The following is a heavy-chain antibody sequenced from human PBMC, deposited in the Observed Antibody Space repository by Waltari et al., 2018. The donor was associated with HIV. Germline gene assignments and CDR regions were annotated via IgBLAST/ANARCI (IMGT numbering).Heavy chain of an antibody. CDR3: ARIGTFPHNYAIDF. D-gene: IGHD1-26*01. V-gene: IGHV3-7*01. CDR1: GFTFTNYW. CDR2: IKDCGSEK. J-gene: IGHJ6*02. Sequence: EVQLMESGGGLVQSGGSLRLSCAASGFTFTNYWMSWVRQTPGKGLEWVAYIKDCGSEKYYMGSVKGRFTISRDNAKNSMFLQMNSLRAEDTAVYYCARIGTFPHNYAIDFWGQGTTVTVSS.